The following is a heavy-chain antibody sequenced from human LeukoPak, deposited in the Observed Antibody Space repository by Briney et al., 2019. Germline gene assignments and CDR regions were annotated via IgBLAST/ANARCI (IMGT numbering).Heavy chain of an antibody. CDR3: ARGDSGHYYYYGMDV. V-gene: IGHV4-59*01. D-gene: IGHD1-26*01. CDR1: GGSISSYY. Sequence: PSETLSLTCTVSGGSISSYYWSWIRQPPGKGLEWIGYIYYSGSTNYNPSLKSRVTISVDTSKNQFSLKLSSVTAADTAVYYCARGDSGHYYYYGMDVWGQGTTVTVSS. CDR2: IYYSGST. J-gene: IGHJ6*02.